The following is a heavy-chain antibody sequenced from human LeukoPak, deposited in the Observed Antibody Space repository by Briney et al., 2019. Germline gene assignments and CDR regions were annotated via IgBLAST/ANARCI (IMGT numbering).Heavy chain of an antibody. D-gene: IGHD3-16*01. CDR2: VDYTRST. Sequence: SETLSLTCTVSGGSFSSSSYYWGWIRQPPGKGLEWIGKVDYTRSTYYDPSLESRVTISVDTSMKQFSLKVNSVTAADTAVYYCARSDGGNALDYWGQGTLVTVSS. V-gene: IGHV4-39*01. CDR1: GGSFSSSSYY. J-gene: IGHJ4*02. CDR3: ARSDGGNALDY.